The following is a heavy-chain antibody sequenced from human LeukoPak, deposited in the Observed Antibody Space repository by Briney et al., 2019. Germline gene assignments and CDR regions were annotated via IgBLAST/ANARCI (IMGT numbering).Heavy chain of an antibody. V-gene: IGHV3-48*04. CDR1: GFTFSSYS. Sequence: PGGSLRLSCAASGFTFSSYSMNWVRQAPGKGLEWVSYISSSSSTIYYADSVKGRFTISRDNAKNSLYLQMNSLRAEDTAVYYCAREGFGELLSPYFDYWGQGTLVTVSS. D-gene: IGHD3-10*01. CDR2: ISSSSSTI. J-gene: IGHJ4*02. CDR3: AREGFGELLSPYFDY.